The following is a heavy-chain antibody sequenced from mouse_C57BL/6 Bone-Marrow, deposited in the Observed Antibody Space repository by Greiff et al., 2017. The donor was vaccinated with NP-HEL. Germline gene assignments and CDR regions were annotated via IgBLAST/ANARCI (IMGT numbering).Heavy chain of an antibody. Sequence: QVQLKQSGAELARPGASVKLSCKASGYTFTSYGISWVKQRTGQGLEWIGEIYPRSGNTYYNEKFKGKATLTADKSSSTAYMELRSLPSEDSAVYFCARYPVEREAWFAYWGQGTLVTVSA. CDR2: IYPRSGNT. J-gene: IGHJ3*01. V-gene: IGHV1-81*01. CDR1: GYTFTSYG. CDR3: ARYPVEREAWFAY. D-gene: IGHD1-1*01.